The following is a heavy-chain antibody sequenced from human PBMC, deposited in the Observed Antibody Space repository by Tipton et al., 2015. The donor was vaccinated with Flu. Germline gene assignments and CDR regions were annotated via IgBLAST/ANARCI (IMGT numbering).Heavy chain of an antibody. Sequence: TLSLTCTVSSGSIRSTNYFCAWIRQPPGKRLELIGSIYPSGTTYYNPSFKSRVAISVDTSMNQFSLRLSSVTAADTAVYYCASRPAKTVTVDNWGQGTLVTVSS. V-gene: IGHV4-39*01. CDR1: SGSIRSTNYF. CDR2: IYPSGTT. D-gene: IGHD4-11*01. CDR3: ASRPAKTVTVDN. J-gene: IGHJ4*02.